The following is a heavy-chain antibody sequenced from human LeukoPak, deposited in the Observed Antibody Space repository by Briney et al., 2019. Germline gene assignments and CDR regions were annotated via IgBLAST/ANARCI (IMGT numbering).Heavy chain of an antibody. V-gene: IGHV3-21*04. CDR2: ISSTTSYI. CDR1: GFTFSDYT. Sequence: GGSLRHSCAASGFTFSDYTMNWVRQAPGKGLEWVSSISSTTSYIYYADSVKGRFTISRDNAKNSLYLQMNSLRTEDTALYYCAKEKRGLIWGQGTLVTVSS. D-gene: IGHD1-1*01. J-gene: IGHJ4*02. CDR3: AKEKRGLI.